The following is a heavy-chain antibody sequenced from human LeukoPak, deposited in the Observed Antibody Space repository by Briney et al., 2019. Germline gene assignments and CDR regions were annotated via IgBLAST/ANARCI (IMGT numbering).Heavy chain of an antibody. J-gene: IGHJ3*02. CDR3: ARGYYYGSGSYYIDAFDI. V-gene: IGHV1-8*01. D-gene: IGHD3-10*01. CDR2: MNPNSGNT. Sequence: ASVKVSCKASGYTFTSYDINWVRQAPGQGLEWMGWMNPNSGNTGYAQKFQGRVTMTRNTSISTAYMELSSLRSEDTAVYYCARGYYYGSGSYYIDAFDIWGQGTMVTVSS. CDR1: GYTFTSYD.